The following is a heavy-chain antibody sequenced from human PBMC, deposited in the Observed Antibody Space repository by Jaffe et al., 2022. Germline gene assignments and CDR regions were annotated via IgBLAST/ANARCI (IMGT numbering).Heavy chain of an antibody. Sequence: QVQLQESGPGLVKPSQTLSLTCTVSGGSISSGSYYWSWIRQPAGKGLEWIGRIYTSGSTNYNPSLKSRVTISVDTSKNQFSLKLSSVTAADTAVYYCARSYGSGSSHYFDYWGQGTLVTVSS. V-gene: IGHV4-61*02. CDR1: GGSISSGSYY. D-gene: IGHD3-10*01. CDR3: ARSYGSGSSHYFDY. CDR2: IYTSGST. J-gene: IGHJ4*02.